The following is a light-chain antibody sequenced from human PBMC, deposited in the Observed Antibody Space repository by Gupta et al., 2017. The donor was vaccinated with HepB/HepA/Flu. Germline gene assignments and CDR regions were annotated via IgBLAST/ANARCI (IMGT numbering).Light chain of an antibody. Sequence: EIVLTQSPCTLSLSPGERATLACRASQSVSSSFLAWYQQKPGQAPRLLIHGASTRDTGIPDRFSGSGSGTDLTLTISRREPEDFAVYYCQQYGSSPRITFGQGTRLEIK. CDR1: QSVSSSF. J-gene: IGKJ5*01. CDR3: QQYGSSPRIT. V-gene: IGKV3-20*01. CDR2: GAS.